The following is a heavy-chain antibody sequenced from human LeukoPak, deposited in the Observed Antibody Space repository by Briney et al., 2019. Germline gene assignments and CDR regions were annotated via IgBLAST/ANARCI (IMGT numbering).Heavy chain of an antibody. CDR3: ARDAVPLDD. J-gene: IGHJ4*02. D-gene: IGHD4-17*01. V-gene: IGHV4-59*01. Sequence: SETLSLTCTVSGGSISSYYWSWIRQPPRKGLEWIGYIHYTGSTNYNPSLKSRVTISVDTSKNQFSLKLSSVTAADTAVYHCARDAVPLDDWGQGTLVTVSS. CDR2: IHYTGST. CDR1: GGSISSYY.